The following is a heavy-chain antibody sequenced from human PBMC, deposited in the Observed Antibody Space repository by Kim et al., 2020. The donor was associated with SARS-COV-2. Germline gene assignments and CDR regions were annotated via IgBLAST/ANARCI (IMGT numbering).Heavy chain of an antibody. D-gene: IGHD6-19*01. CDR1: GYSFPNYR. CDR3: VRRTTGWPD. Sequence: GESLKISCKGSGYSFPNYRIARVRQMPGKGLEWLGSINPADSAATYSPSFQGQVTISADKSITTAYLQWSSLKASDTAIFYCVRRTTGWPDWGQGTLVTVSS. V-gene: IGHV5-51*01. CDR2: INPADSAA. J-gene: IGHJ4*02.